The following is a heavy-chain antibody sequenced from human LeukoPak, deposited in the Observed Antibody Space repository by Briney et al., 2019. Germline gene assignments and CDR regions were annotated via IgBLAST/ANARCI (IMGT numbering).Heavy chain of an antibody. V-gene: IGHV2-5*02. CDR3: ATGGGWPVYFDY. CDR1: GFSLSTSGVG. Sequence: SGPTLVKPTQTLTLTCTFSGFSLSTSGVGVGWIRQPPGKALEWLALIYWDDDKRYSPSLKSRLTITKDTSKNQVVLTMTNMDPVDTATYYCATGGGWPVYFDYWGQGTLVTVSS. CDR2: IYWDDDK. D-gene: IGHD6-19*01. J-gene: IGHJ4*02.